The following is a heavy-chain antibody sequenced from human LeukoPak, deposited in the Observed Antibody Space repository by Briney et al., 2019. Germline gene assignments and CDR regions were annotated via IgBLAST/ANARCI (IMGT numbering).Heavy chain of an antibody. D-gene: IGHD3-10*01. CDR3: AREKYEGSGSHYFALDV. Sequence: PGRSLRLSCEASGRTIGLYGMFWVRQAPGEGLEWVAAIWFDGSNKYYADSVKGRFTISRDNSRNTVLLQMDSLSAEDTAVYYCAREKYEGSGSHYFALDVWGQGTMVIVSS. CDR1: GRTIGLYG. V-gene: IGHV3-33*07. CDR2: IWFDGSNK. J-gene: IGHJ6*02.